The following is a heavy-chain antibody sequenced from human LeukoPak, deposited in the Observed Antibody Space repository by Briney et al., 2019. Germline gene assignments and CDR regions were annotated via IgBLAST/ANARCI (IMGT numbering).Heavy chain of an antibody. D-gene: IGHD3-16*01. J-gene: IGHJ5*02. CDR1: GYTITGYY. Sequence: ASVKVSCKASGYTITGYYIHWVRQAPGQGLEWMGWINPNSGGTNYAQKFQGRVTMTRDTSITTVYMEVSWLTSDDTAMYYCAIILGGSWHLWFDPWGRGTLVTVSS. CDR3: AIILGGSWHLWFDP. CDR2: INPNSGGT. V-gene: IGHV1-2*02.